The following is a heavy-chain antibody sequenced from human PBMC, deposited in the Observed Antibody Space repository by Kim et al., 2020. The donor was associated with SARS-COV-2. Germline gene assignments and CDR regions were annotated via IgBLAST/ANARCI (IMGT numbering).Heavy chain of an antibody. CDR2: ISARGGAR. V-gene: IGHV3-23*01. D-gene: IGHD3-10*01. J-gene: IGHJ6*02. CDR3: VQASNLEPSLYGMDV. Sequence: GGSLRLSCSAFGFTFNKFGMSWVRQAPGKGLEWVSSISARGGARYYADSVKGRCSISRDNSMNTVSLQINSLRAEDTAKYYCVQASNLEPSLYGMDVWG. CDR1: GFTFNKFG.